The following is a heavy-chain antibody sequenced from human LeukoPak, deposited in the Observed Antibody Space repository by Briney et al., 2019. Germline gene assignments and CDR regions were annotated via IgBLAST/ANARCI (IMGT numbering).Heavy chain of an antibody. CDR1: GFTFSNYA. V-gene: IGHV3-23*01. Sequence: GGSLRLSCAASGFTFSNYAMTWVRQAPGKGLEWVSTISDGGAATYYADSVKGRFTISRDNSKNTLSLQMNSLRAEDTAVYYCAKALNVLVPSTSRWFDPWGQGTLVAVSS. CDR2: ISDGGAAT. CDR3: AKALNVLVPSTSRWFDP. D-gene: IGHD2-2*01. J-gene: IGHJ5*02.